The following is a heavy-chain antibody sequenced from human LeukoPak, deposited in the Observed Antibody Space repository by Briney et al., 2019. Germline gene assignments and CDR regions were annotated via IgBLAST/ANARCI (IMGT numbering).Heavy chain of an antibody. CDR3: ARQGYDILTGYIDAFDI. CDR2: ISYSGST. CDR1: GGSISSYY. J-gene: IGHJ3*02. V-gene: IGHV4-59*08. Sequence: SETLSLTCTVSGGSISSYYWIWIRQPPGKGLEWIGYISYSGSTNYNPSLKSRVTISIDTSKNQFSLKLRSVTAADTAIYYCARQGYDILTGYIDAFDIWGQGTMVTVSS. D-gene: IGHD3-9*01.